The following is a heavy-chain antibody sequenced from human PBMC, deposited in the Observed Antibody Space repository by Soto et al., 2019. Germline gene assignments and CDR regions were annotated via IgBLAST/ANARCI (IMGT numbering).Heavy chain of an antibody. D-gene: IGHD3-22*01. CDR2: ISWNSGSI. V-gene: IGHV3-9*01. J-gene: IGHJ4*02. Sequence: EVQLVESGGGLVQPGRSLRLSCAASGFTFDDYAMHWVRQAPGKGLEWVSGISWNSGSIGYAESVKGRFTISRDNAKNSLYLQMNSLRADDTALYYCAKEYYDSSGYYEATPLDYWGQGTLVTVSS. CDR1: GFTFDDYA. CDR3: AKEYYDSSGYYEATPLDY.